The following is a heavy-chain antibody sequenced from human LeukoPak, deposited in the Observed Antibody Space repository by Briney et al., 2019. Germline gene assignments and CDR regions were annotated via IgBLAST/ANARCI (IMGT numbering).Heavy chain of an antibody. D-gene: IGHD3-9*01. J-gene: IGHJ4*02. CDR2: IKPSDPYT. V-gene: IGHV5-10-1*01. CDR1: GYSFTSYW. CDR3: ARLEYFADY. Sequence: GQSLKISCTGSGYSFTSYWISWVRQMPGQGLEWMGRIKPSDPYTNYSPSFQGHVTISVDKSINTAYLQWSSRKASDTAMYYCARLEYFADYWGQGTLVTVSS.